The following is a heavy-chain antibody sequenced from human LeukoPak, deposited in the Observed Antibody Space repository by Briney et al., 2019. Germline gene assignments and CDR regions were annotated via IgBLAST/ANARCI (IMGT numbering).Heavy chain of an antibody. CDR1: GFTFSSDW. J-gene: IGHJ4*02. Sequence: GGSLRLSCAASGFTFSSDWMSCVRQAPGKGLEWVADIKQDGSEKYYVDSVKGRFTISRDNAKNSLYLQMNSLRAEDTAVYYCAAGITGTTFVYWGQGTLVTASS. D-gene: IGHD1-7*01. V-gene: IGHV3-7*01. CDR3: AAGITGTTFVY. CDR2: IKQDGSEK.